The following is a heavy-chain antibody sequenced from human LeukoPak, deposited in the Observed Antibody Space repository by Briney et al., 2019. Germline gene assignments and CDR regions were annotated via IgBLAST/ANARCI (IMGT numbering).Heavy chain of an antibody. CDR2: ISGSGGST. V-gene: IGHV3-23*01. J-gene: IGHJ3*01. D-gene: IGHD3-9*01. CDR1: GFTFSSYA. Sequence: GGSLRLSCAASGFTFSSYAMSWVRQAPGKGLEWVSVISGSGGSTYYADSVKGRFIISRDNSKNTLFLLMNSLRVEDTAVYYCAKDQAIYARGVFDVWGQGTMVTVSS. CDR3: AKDQAIYARGVFDV.